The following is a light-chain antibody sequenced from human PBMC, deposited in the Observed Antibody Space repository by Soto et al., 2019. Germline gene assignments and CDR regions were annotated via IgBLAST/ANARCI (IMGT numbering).Light chain of an antibody. V-gene: IGKV3-15*01. J-gene: IGKJ3*01. CDR2: GAS. CDR3: HQYNSWPRGT. Sequence: EIMMTQSPGTLSVSPGEGATLSCTASQSVNLNLAWYQQKPGQPPRLLLYGASTRATGIPVRFRGSGSGTEFTLPLRRLQSGGSSGFYCHQYNSWPRGTFGPGTKVEIK. CDR1: QSVNLN.